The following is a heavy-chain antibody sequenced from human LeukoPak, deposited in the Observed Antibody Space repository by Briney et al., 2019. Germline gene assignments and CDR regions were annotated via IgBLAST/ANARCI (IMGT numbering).Heavy chain of an antibody. V-gene: IGHV3-7*01. CDR3: AKDSGKYYYDSSGLDY. J-gene: IGHJ4*02. D-gene: IGHD3-22*01. Sequence: GGSLRLSCAASGFTFSNYWMSWVRQAPGKGLEWVANIKQDGSDKYVDSVKGRFTISRDNAKNSLYLQMNSLRAEDTAVYYCAKDSGKYYYDSSGLDYWGQGTLVTVSS. CDR1: GFTFSNYW. CDR2: IKQDGSDK.